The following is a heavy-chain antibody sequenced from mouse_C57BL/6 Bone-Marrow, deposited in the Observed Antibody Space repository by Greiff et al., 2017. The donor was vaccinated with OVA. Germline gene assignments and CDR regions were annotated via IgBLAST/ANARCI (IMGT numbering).Heavy chain of an antibody. J-gene: IGHJ1*03. Sequence: EVQRVESGGGLVQPGGSLKLSCAASGFTFSDYYMYWVRQTPEKRLEWVAYISNGGGSTYYPDTVKGRFTISRDNAKNTLYLQMSRLKSEDTAMYYCAMWYYGSSLWYFDVWGTGTTVTVSS. D-gene: IGHD1-1*01. CDR3: AMWYYGSSLWYFDV. CDR1: GFTFSDYY. CDR2: ISNGGGST. V-gene: IGHV5-12*01.